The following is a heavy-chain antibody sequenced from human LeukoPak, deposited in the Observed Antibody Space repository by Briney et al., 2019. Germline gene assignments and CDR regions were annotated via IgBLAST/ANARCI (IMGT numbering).Heavy chain of an antibody. CDR3: AKHLEVATIMSALDI. D-gene: IGHD5-12*01. Sequence: GGSLRLSCAASGFTSNSYAMSWVRQAPGKGLEWVSVISGSGGTTYYADSVKGRFTISRDNSKNTLYLQMNSLRDEDTAIYYCAKHLEVATIMSALDIWGQGTLVTVSS. V-gene: IGHV3-23*01. CDR1: GFTSNSYA. CDR2: ISGSGGTT. J-gene: IGHJ3*02.